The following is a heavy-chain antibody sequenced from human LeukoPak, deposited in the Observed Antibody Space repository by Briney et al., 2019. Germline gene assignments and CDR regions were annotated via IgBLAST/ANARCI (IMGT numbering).Heavy chain of an antibody. CDR2: ISWNSGSK. CDR3: ARGLREGGNKYYYYGMDV. Sequence: AGGSLRLSCAASGFTFDNYAMPWVRQAPGKGLEWVSGISWNSGSKGYADSVRGRFSISRDNAKNSLYLQMNSLTTEDTALYYCARGLREGGNKYYYYGMDVWGQGTTVTVSS. D-gene: IGHD4-23*01. CDR1: GFTFDNYA. V-gene: IGHV3-9*01. J-gene: IGHJ6*02.